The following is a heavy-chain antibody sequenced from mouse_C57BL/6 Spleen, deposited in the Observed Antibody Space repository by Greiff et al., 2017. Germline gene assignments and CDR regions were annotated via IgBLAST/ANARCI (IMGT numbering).Heavy chain of an antibody. CDR2: IDPSDSET. V-gene: IGHV1-52*01. CDR1: GYTFTSYW. J-gene: IGHJ2*01. D-gene: IGHD2-4*01. CDR3: ARGRDYDDFDY. Sequence: QVQLQQPGAELVRPGSSVKLSCKASGYTFTSYWMHWVKQRPIQGLEWIGNIDPSDSETHYNQKFKDKATLTVDKSSSTAYMQLSSLTSEDSAVYYCARGRDYDDFDYWGTGTTLTVSS.